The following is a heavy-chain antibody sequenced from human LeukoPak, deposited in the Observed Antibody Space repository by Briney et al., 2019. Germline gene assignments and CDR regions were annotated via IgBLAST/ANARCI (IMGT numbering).Heavy chain of an antibody. CDR3: ARESPDYGILTGYYSDY. V-gene: IGHV1-69*04. CDR1: GGTFRSYA. Sequence: SVKVSCKASGGTFRSYAISWVRQAPGQGLEWMGRIIPILGIANYAQKFQGRVTITADKSTSTAYMELSSLRSEDTAVYYCARESPDYGILTGYYSDYWGQGTLVTVSS. CDR2: IIPILGIA. D-gene: IGHD3-9*01. J-gene: IGHJ4*02.